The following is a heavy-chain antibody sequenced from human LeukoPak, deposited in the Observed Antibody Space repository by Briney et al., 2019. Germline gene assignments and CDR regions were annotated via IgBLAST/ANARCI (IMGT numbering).Heavy chain of an antibody. J-gene: IGHJ5*02. D-gene: IGHD2-8*01. CDR3: ARDSKLVPNWFDP. Sequence: GGSLRLSCAASGFTFSTYTMNWVRQAPGKGLEWVSSITSSSNYMFYADSVKGRFTISRDNAKNSLYLQMNSLRAEDTAVYYCARDSKLVPNWFDPWGQGTLVTVSS. CDR2: ITSSSNYM. V-gene: IGHV3-21*01. CDR1: GFTFSTYT.